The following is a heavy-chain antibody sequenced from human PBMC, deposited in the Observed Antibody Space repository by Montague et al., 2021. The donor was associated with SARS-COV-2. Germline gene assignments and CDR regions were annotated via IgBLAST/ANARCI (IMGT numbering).Heavy chain of an antibody. Sequence: SEILSLTCAVYGGSFSGYYWSWIRQPPGKGLEWIGEINHSGSTNYNPSLKSRVTISVDTSKNQFSLKLSSVTAADTAVYYCARGSWHIVVVTAIRDGYYGMDVWGQGTTATVSS. CDR2: INHSGST. J-gene: IGHJ6*02. CDR1: GGSFSGYY. D-gene: IGHD2-21*02. V-gene: IGHV4-34*01. CDR3: ARGSWHIVVVTAIRDGYYGMDV.